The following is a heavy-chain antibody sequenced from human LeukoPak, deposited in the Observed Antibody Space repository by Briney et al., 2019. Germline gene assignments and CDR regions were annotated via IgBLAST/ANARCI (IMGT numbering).Heavy chain of an antibody. D-gene: IGHD3-22*01. Sequence: PGGSLRLSCAASGFTFSSYWISWVRQAPGKGLEWVANIKQDGSEKYYVDSVKGRFTISRDNPKNSLYLQMNSLRAEDTAVYYCARDLLGSSGYWGQGTLVTVSS. CDR1: GFTFSSYW. CDR2: IKQDGSEK. V-gene: IGHV3-7*01. J-gene: IGHJ4*02. CDR3: ARDLLGSSGY.